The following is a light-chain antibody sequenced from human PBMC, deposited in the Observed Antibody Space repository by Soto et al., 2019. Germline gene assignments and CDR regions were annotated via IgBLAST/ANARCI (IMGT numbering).Light chain of an antibody. CDR2: GAS. J-gene: IGKJ2*01. Sequence: EIVLTQSPGTLSLSPGERATLSCRASQSVSSSYLAWYQQKPGQPPRHFIYGASSRATGIPDRFSGSGSGTDFSLTVSRLEPEDFAVYFCQHYGSSPYTFGQGTKLEIK. CDR3: QHYGSSPYT. CDR1: QSVSSSY. V-gene: IGKV3-20*01.